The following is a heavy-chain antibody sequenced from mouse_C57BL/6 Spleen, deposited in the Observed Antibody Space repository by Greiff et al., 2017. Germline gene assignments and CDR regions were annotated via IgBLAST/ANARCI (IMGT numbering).Heavy chain of an antibody. J-gene: IGHJ1*03. D-gene: IGHD1-1*01. V-gene: IGHV1-42*01. CDR2: INPSTGGT. CDR1: GYSFTGYY. Sequence: VQLQQSGPELVKPGASVKISCKASGYSFTGYYMNWVKQSPEKSLEWIGEINPSTGGTTYNQKFKAKATLTVDKSSSTAYMQLKSLTSEDSAVYYCARRDYYYGSSRYFDVGGTGTTVTVSS. CDR3: ARRDYYYGSSRYFDV.